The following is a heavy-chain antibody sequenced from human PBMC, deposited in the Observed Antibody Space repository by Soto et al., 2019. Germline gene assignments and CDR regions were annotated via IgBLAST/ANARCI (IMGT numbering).Heavy chain of an antibody. CDR2: MNPNSGNT. J-gene: IGHJ5*01. CDR1: GYTFATYD. Sequence: ASVKVSCKASGYTFATYDINWVRQAPGQGLEWMGWMNPNSGNTGYAQKFQGRLTMTRDTALSVAHMELSSLRNEDTAVYYWARSDGYNFNLLDSWGQGTLVTVAS. D-gene: IGHD2-21*01. V-gene: IGHV1-8*01. CDR3: ARSDGYNFNLLDS.